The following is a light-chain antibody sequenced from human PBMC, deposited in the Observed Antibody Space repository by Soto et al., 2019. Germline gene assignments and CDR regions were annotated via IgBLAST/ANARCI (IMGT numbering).Light chain of an antibody. J-gene: IGLJ3*02. CDR3: SSYTTITSLGV. V-gene: IGLV2-14*03. CDR1: DSDVGGYNY. CDR2: EVS. Sequence: QSALTQPASVSGSPGQSITISCTGTDSDVGGYNYVSWYQQHPGKAPRLIIYEVSNRPSGVSNRFSGSKSGNTASLTISRLQTEDEADYYCSSYTTITSLGVFGGGTKPTVL.